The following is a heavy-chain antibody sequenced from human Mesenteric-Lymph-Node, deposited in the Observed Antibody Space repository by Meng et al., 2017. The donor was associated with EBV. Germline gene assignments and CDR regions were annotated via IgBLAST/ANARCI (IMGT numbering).Heavy chain of an antibody. Sequence: QDQLQEAGQGLVKPSGNMSLTCAVSGGSISSSNWWNWGRQSPGKGLEWIGEIYDGGFTNYNPSLKSRVTISLDKSKNQFSLKLTSVTAADTAVYYCARKDGNGWWYFDLWGRGTLVTVSS. CDR1: GGSISSSNW. CDR3: ARKDGNGWWYFDL. J-gene: IGHJ2*01. V-gene: IGHV4-4*02. D-gene: IGHD6-19*01. CDR2: IYDGGFT.